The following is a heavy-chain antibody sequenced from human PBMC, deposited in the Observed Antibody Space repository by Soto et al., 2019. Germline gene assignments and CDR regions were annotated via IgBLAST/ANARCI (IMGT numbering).Heavy chain of an antibody. D-gene: IGHD6-13*01. CDR3: ERAAKLKYSSSWDYFDY. CDR1: GDTFSSYA. CDR2: IIPIFGTA. V-gene: IGHV1-69*06. J-gene: IGHJ4*02. Sequence: SVKVSCKASGDTFSSYAISWVRQAPGQGLEWMGGIIPIFGTANYAQKFQGRVTITADKSTSTAYMELSSLRSEDTAVYYCERAAKLKYSSSWDYFDYWGQGTLVTVSS.